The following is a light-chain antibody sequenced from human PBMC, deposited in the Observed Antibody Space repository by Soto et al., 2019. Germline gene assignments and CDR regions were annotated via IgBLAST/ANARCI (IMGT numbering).Light chain of an antibody. CDR3: WSYAGADTWV. V-gene: IGLV2-23*01. CDR1: SSDVGSHNL. J-gene: IGLJ2*01. CDR2: DGS. Sequence: QSALTQPASASGSPGQSITISCTGTSSDVGSHNLVSWYQQYPGKAPKLMIYDGSERPSGVSNRFSGSMSGNTASLTISGLQADDEADYYCWSYAGADTWVFGGGTKLTVL.